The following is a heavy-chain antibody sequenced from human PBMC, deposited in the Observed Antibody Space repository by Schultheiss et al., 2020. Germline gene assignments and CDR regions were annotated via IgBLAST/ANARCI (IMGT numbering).Heavy chain of an antibody. CDR3: ARAAAEHPHFDY. V-gene: IGHV3-23*01. D-gene: IGHD3-3*02. Sequence: GGSLRLSCAASGFTFSSYDMHWVLQATGKGLEWVSAISGSGGSTYYADSVKGRFTISRDNSKNTLYLQMNSLRAEDTAVYYCARAAAEHPHFDYWGQGTLVTVSS. CDR2: ISGSGGST. J-gene: IGHJ4*02. CDR1: GFTFSSYD.